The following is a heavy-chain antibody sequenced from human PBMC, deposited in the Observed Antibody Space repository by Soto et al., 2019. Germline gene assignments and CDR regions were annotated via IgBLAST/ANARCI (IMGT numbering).Heavy chain of an antibody. CDR2: MNPNSGNT. Sequence: SVKVSCMASGYSFTNYDINWVRQATGQGFEWMGWMNPNSGNTGYAQKFQGRVTISPDTSNNQLSLQLNSVTPDDTAVYYCARLIGNSWLDSWGQGTLVTVSS. J-gene: IGHJ5*01. D-gene: IGHD2-8*01. CDR3: ARLIGNSWLDS. V-gene: IGHV1-8*01. CDR1: GYSFTNYD.